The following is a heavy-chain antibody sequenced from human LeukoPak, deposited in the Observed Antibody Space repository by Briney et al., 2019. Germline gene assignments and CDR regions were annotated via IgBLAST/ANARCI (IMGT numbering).Heavy chain of an antibody. Sequence: SVKVSCKASGGTFSSYAISWVRQAPRQGLEWMGGIIPIFGTANYAQKFQGRVTITTDESTSTDYMELSSLRSEDTAVYYCARVERATIGQAGVFDYWGQGTLVTVSS. D-gene: IGHD5-24*01. CDR1: GGTFSSYA. CDR3: ARVERATIGQAGVFDY. J-gene: IGHJ4*02. CDR2: IIPIFGTA. V-gene: IGHV1-69*05.